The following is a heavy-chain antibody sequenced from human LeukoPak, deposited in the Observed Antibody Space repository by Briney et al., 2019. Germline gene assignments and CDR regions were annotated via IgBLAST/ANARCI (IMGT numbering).Heavy chain of an antibody. J-gene: IGHJ4*02. D-gene: IGHD3-9*01. CDR2: IWPSGST. CDR3: AGNYYDILTGYYAFDY. V-gene: IGHV4-30-2*06. Sequence: SETLSLTCSVSGGSISSGPYFWSWIRQSPGQGLEWIGYIWPSGSTNYNPSLKSRVTISVDRSKNQFSLKLSSVTAADTAVYYCAGNYYDILTGYYAFDYWGQGTLVTVSS. CDR1: GGSISSGPYF.